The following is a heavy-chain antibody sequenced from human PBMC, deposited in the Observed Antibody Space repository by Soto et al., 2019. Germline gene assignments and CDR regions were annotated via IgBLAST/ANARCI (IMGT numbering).Heavy chain of an antibody. CDR3: ARGRRFGGSGRVRNWFDP. D-gene: IGHD3-10*01. CDR1: GGSFSGYY. V-gene: IGHV4-34*01. Sequence: SETLSLTCAVYGGSFSGYYWSWIRQPPGKGLEWIGEINHSGSTNYNPSLKSRVTISVDTSKNQFSLKLSSVTAADTAAYYCARGRRFGGSGRVRNWFDPWGQGTLVTVSS. CDR2: INHSGST. J-gene: IGHJ5*02.